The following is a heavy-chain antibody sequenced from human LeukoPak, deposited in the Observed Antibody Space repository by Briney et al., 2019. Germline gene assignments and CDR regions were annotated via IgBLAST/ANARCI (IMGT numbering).Heavy chain of an antibody. V-gene: IGHV3-30-3*01. CDR3: AKEGDGIAVAEDAY. CDR1: GFTYNSYA. J-gene: IGHJ4*02. CDR2: ISSDGSSK. D-gene: IGHD6-19*01. Sequence: GRSLRLSCAASGFTYNSYAMHWVRQAPGKGLEWVAAISSDGSSKYYADSVKGRFTISRDNSKNTLYLQMNSLRAEDTAVYYCAKEGDGIAVAEDAYWGQGTLVTVSS.